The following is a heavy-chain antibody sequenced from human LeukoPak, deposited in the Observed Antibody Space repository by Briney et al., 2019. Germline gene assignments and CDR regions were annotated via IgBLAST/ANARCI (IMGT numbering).Heavy chain of an antibody. CDR1: GYTFTGYY. J-gene: IGHJ4*02. D-gene: IGHD2-15*01. V-gene: IGHV1-2*02. Sequence: ASVKVPCKASGYTFTGYYMHWVRQAPGQGLEWMGWINPNSGGTNYAQKFQGRVTMTRDTSISTAYMELSRLRSDDTAVYYCASYCSGGSCYFPSFDYWGQGTLVTVSS. CDR2: INPNSGGT. CDR3: ASYCSGGSCYFPSFDY.